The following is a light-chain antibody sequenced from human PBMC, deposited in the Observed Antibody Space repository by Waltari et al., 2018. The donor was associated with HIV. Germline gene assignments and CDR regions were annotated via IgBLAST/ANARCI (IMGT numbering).Light chain of an antibody. CDR2: RNT. CDR3: LAWDSSLSAVV. CDR1: CNDISNNR. V-gene: IGLV10-54*04. Sequence: QAGLNHPPSVSKDLGRTPTLTVTGHCNDISNNRAAWLQQHQGHPPKLLPCRNTNRPSGISARFSASRSGDTASLTITGLQPEDEADYYCLAWDSSLSAVVFGGGTTLTVL. J-gene: IGLJ2*01.